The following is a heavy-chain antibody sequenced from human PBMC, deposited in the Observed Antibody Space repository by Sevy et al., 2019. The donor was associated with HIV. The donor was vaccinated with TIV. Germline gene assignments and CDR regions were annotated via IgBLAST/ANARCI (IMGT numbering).Heavy chain of an antibody. CDR1: GFSFRSYE. CDR3: ARDLPPSATTVAHFDC. D-gene: IGHD4-17*01. CDR2: ITNSGTCM. Sequence: GGSLRLSCAASGFSFRSYEMNWVRQAPGKGLEWVSYITNSGTCMYYSDSVRGRFTISRDNARNSLYLQMNSLRGEDTAVYYCARDLPPSATTVAHFDCWGQGTLVTVSS. J-gene: IGHJ4*02. V-gene: IGHV3-48*03.